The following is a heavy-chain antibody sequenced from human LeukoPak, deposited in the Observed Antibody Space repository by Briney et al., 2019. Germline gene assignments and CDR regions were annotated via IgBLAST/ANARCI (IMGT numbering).Heavy chain of an antibody. D-gene: IGHD2-2*01. CDR2: IYYSGST. Sequence: PSETLSLTCTVSGGSMSSYYWSWIRQPPGKGLEWIGYIYYSGSTKYNPSLKSRVTISVDTSKNQFSLKLSSVTAADTAVYYCARLCSSTSCYVSFDIWGQGTMVTVSS. V-gene: IGHV4-59*08. CDR3: ARLCSSTSCYVSFDI. CDR1: GGSMSSYY. J-gene: IGHJ3*02.